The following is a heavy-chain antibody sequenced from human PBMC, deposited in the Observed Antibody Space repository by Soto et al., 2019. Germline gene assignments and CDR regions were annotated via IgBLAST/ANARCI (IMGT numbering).Heavy chain of an antibody. CDR3: ARAPKVTASYQKPPDF. D-gene: IGHD2-2*01. J-gene: IGHJ4*02. CDR2: ISQSGNA. CDR1: IGSFSGDY. V-gene: IGHV4-34*01. Sequence: PSGTLSLTCSIYIGSFSGDYWSLISQPPGKGLECIGEISQSGNANYSPSLKSRVSISIDTSMKQFSLNLASVSAADTAVYYCARAPKVTASYQKPPDFWGQGTLV.